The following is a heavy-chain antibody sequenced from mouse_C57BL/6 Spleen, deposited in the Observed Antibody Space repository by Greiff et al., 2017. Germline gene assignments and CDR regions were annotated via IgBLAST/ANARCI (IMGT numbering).Heavy chain of an antibody. D-gene: IGHD2-5*01. CDR3: ARDSNYSTWFAY. V-gene: IGHV1-76*01. J-gene: IGHJ3*01. Sequence: VQLQQSGAELVRPGASVKLSCKASGYTFTDYYINWVKQRPGQGLEWIARIYPGSGNTYYNEKFKGKATLTAEKSSSTAYMQLSSLTSEDSAVYFCARDSNYSTWFAYWGQGTLVTVSA. CDR2: IYPGSGNT. CDR1: GYTFTDYY.